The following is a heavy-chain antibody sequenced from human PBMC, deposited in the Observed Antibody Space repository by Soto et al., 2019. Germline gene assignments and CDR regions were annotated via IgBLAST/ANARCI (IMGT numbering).Heavy chain of an antibody. J-gene: IGHJ6*03. D-gene: IGHD3-16*01. Sequence: LGESLKISCKGSGYNFTSYWIGWVRQMPGKGLEWMGIIYPGDSDTRYSPSFQGQVTISADKSISTAYLQWSSLKASDTAMYYCARQGGGPPPYYYYYYMDVWGKGTTVTVSS. CDR1: GYNFTSYW. V-gene: IGHV5-51*01. CDR2: IYPGDSDT. CDR3: ARQGGGPPPYYYYYYMDV.